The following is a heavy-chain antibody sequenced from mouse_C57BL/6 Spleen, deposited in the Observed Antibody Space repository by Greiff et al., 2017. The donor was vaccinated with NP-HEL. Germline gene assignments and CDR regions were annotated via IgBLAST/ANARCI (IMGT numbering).Heavy chain of an antibody. D-gene: IGHD2-4*01. CDR2: IYPGSGST. CDR1: GYTFTSYW. V-gene: IGHV1-55*01. Sequence: QVQLQQPGAELVKPGASVKMSCKASGYTFTSYWITWVKQRPGQGLEWIGDIYPGSGSTNYNEKFKSKATLTVYTSSSTAYMQLSSLTSEDSAVYYCARSLYYDYDDYAMDYWGQGTSVTVSS. CDR3: ARSLYYDYDDYAMDY. J-gene: IGHJ4*01.